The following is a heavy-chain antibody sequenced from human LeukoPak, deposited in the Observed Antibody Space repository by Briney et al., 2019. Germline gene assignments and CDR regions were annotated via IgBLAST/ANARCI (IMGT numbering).Heavy chain of an antibody. D-gene: IGHD3-22*01. CDR3: ARDGHKGYYDSSGYGYYYYMDV. CDR2: INPNSGGT. V-gene: IGHV1-2*02. J-gene: IGHJ6*03. CDR1: GYTFTSYS. Sequence: ASVKISCKTSGYTFTSYSINWVRQAPGQGLEWMGWINPNSGGTNYAQKFQGRVTMTRDTSISTAYMELSRLRSDDTAVYYCARDGHKGYYDSSGYGYYYYMDVWGKGTTVTISS.